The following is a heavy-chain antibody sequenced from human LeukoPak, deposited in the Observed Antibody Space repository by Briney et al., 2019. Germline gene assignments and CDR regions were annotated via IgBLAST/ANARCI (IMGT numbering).Heavy chain of an antibody. CDR2: ISSSSSTI. J-gene: IGHJ4*02. V-gene: IGHV3-48*04. CDR1: VFTFSSYS. CDR3: ARGRYDSSGSYSLFDY. D-gene: IGHD3-22*01. Sequence: PGGSLRLSCAASVFTFSSYSMNWVRQAPGKGLEWVSYISSSSSTIYYADSVKGRFTISRDNAKNSLYLQMNSLRAEDTAVYYCARGRYDSSGSYSLFDYWGQGTLVTVSS.